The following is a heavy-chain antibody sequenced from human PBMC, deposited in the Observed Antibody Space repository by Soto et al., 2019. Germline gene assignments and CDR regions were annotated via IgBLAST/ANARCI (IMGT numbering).Heavy chain of an antibody. CDR3: ALAVAGPFDY. CDR1: GFTFGNYG. D-gene: IGHD6-19*01. J-gene: IGHJ4*02. CDR2: IDSDASST. V-gene: IGHV3-74*01. Sequence: GGSLRLSCTISGFTFGNYGRHWVRQGPGTGLVWVSRIDSDASSTSYADSVKGRFTVSSDNAKNTVFLQMNSLRAEGTAVYYCALAVAGPFDYWGQGTLVTVSS.